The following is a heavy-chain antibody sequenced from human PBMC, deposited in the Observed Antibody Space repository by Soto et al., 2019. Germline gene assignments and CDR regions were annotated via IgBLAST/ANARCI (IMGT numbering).Heavy chain of an antibody. V-gene: IGHV5-51*01. D-gene: IGHD4-17*01. J-gene: IGHJ4*02. CDR2: FYPGDSDT. CDR1: GYYFPSYW. CDR3: ARQGNGAEGFDY. Sequence: PVESLKLSCNGSGYYFPSYWIGWVRQMPGKGLEWMGIFYPGDSDTRYSPSFQGQVTISADRSISTAYLQWSSLKPSDTAMYYCARQGNGAEGFDYWGQGTLVTVSS.